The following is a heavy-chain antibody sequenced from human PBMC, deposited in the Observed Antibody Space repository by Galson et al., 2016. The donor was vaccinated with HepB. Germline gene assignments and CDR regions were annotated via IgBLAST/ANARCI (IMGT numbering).Heavy chain of an antibody. Sequence: SLRLSCATSGFTFRNYGMNWVRQAPGKGLEWVAVISYDGINEYYVDSVKGRFTISRDNSKNTVYLQMNSLRAEDTAVYYCTRDYYGSLDHWGQGTLVTASS. D-gene: IGHD3-10*01. CDR1: GFTFRNYG. CDR3: TRDYYGSLDH. V-gene: IGHV3-30*03. CDR2: ISYDGINE. J-gene: IGHJ4*02.